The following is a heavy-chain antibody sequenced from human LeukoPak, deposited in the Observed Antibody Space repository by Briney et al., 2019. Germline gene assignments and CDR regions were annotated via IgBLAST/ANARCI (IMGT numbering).Heavy chain of an antibody. D-gene: IGHD2-2*01. CDR2: INPNSGGT. CDR3: ARGTRSVVVVPAASLDY. Sequence: ASVKVSCKASGYTFTGYYMHWVRQAPGQGLEWMGWINPNSGGTNYAQKFQGRVTMTRDTSISTAYMELSRLRSDDTAVYYCARGTRSVVVVPAASLDYWGQGTLVTVSS. V-gene: IGHV1-2*02. CDR1: GYTFTGYY. J-gene: IGHJ4*02.